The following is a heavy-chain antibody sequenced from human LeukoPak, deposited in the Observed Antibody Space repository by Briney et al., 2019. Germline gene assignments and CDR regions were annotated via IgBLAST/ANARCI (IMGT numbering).Heavy chain of an antibody. CDR1: GGSISSYY. V-gene: IGHV4-4*07. Sequence: PSETLSLTCTVSGGSISSYYWSWIRQPAGTGLEWIGRIYTSGSTNYNPSLKSRVTMSVDTSKNQFSLKLSSVTAADTAVYYCARARAYYDSSGYYYPIVYFDYWGQGTLVTVAS. D-gene: IGHD3-22*01. J-gene: IGHJ4*02. CDR2: IYTSGST. CDR3: ARARAYYDSSGYYYPIVYFDY.